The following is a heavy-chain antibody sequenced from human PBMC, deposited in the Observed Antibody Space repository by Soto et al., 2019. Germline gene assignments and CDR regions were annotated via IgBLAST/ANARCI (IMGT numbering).Heavy chain of an antibody. CDR3: ARAPDFYYDSCGYHTNRFDN. D-gene: IGHD3-22*01. CDR2: TYYRSKWYN. Sequence: SQTLSLTCAISGDSVSNNSAAWNWIRQSPSRGLEWLGRTYYRSKWYNDYAVSVKSRITITPDTSKNQFSLQLNSVTPEDTVVSYCARAPDFYYDSCGYHTNRFDNWGQGTLVTVSS. V-gene: IGHV6-1*01. J-gene: IGHJ4*02. CDR1: GDSVSNNSAA.